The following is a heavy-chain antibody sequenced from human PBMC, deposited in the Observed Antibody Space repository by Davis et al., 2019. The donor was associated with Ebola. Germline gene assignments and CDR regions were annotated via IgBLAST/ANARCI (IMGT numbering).Heavy chain of an antibody. CDR3: ASAWGRYYFDY. V-gene: IGHV3-30*03. Sequence: GSLRLSCAASGFTFSSYGMHWVRQAPGKGLEWVAVISYDGSNKYYADSVKGRFTISRDNSKNTLYLQMNSLRAEDTAVYYCASAWGRYYFDYWGQGTLVTVSS. J-gene: IGHJ4*02. CDR2: ISYDGSNK. CDR1: GFTFSSYG. D-gene: IGHD3-16*01.